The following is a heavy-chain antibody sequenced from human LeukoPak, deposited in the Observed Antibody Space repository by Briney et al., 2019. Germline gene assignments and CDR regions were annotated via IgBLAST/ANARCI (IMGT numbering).Heavy chain of an antibody. CDR1: GFTFSSYW. V-gene: IGHV3-7*03. CDR3: ARGPSYGDPYYFDY. D-gene: IGHD4-17*01. CDR2: IKHDGSET. J-gene: IGHJ4*02. Sequence: RGSLRLSCAASGFTFSSYWMSWVRQAPGKVLEWVANIKHDGSETYFVDSVKGRFTISRDNAKNSLYLQMNSLRAEDTALYYCARGPSYGDPYYFDYWGQGTLVTVSS.